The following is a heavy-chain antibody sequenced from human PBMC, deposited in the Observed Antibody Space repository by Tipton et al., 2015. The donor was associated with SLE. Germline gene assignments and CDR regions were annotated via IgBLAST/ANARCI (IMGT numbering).Heavy chain of an antibody. V-gene: IGHV3-21*01. D-gene: IGHD2/OR15-2a*01. CDR2: IFSTGNYM. Sequence: SGFTFSSYGMHWVRQAPGKGLEWVSSIFSTGNYMYYADSVKGRFTLSRDNAKNSLYLQMNSLRAEDTAVYYCARGKYYFDYWGQGALVTVSS. CDR1: GFTFSSYG. J-gene: IGHJ4*02. CDR3: ARGKYYFDY.